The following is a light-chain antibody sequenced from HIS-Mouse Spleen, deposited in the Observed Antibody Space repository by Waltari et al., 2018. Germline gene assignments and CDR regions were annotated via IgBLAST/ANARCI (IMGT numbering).Light chain of an antibody. CDR3: QQYGSSPYT. CDR1: QSVLYSSNNKNY. Sequence: DIVMTQSPDSLAVSLGERATINCKSSQSVLYSSNNKNYLAWYQQKPGQPPKLLIYWASTRESGVTDRFSGSGSGTDFTLTISRLEPEDFAVYYCQQYGSSPYTFGQGTKLEIK. CDR2: WAS. J-gene: IGKJ2*01. V-gene: IGKV4-1*01.